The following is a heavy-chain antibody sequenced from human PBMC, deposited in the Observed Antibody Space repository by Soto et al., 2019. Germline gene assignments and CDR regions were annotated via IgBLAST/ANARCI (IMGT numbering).Heavy chain of an antibody. CDR2: ISGSGGST. Sequence: EVQLLESGGSLVQPGGSLRLSCAASGFTFSSYAMSWVRQAPGKGLEWVSAISGSGGSTYYADSVKGRFTISRDNSKNTLYLQMNSLRAEDTAVYYCAKDLYGSGSYIGDYWGQGTLVTVSS. D-gene: IGHD3-10*01. J-gene: IGHJ4*02. CDR1: GFTFSSYA. V-gene: IGHV3-23*01. CDR3: AKDLYGSGSYIGDY.